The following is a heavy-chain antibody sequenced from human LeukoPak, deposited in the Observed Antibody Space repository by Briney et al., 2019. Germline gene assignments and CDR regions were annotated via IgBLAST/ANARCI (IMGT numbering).Heavy chain of an antibody. D-gene: IGHD4-17*01. CDR3: ARAFYGDLDY. V-gene: IGHV3-48*03. Sequence: PGGSLRLSCAASGFTFSSYEINWVRQAPGKGLEWVSYISSGGSTVYYADSVKGRFIISRDNAKNSLYLQMSSLRAEDTAVYYCARAFYGDLDYWGQGTLVTVSS. CDR1: GFTFSSYE. J-gene: IGHJ4*02. CDR2: ISSGGSTV.